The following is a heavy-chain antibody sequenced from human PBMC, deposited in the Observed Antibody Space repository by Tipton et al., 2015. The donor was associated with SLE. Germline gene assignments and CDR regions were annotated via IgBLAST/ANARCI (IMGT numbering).Heavy chain of an antibody. Sequence: GSLRLSCAASGFTFSSYWMSWVRQAPGNGLEWVANIKQDGSEKYYVDSVKGRFTISRDNAKNSLYLQMNSLRAEDTAVYYCATDVWYYYYGMDVWGQGTTVTVSS. J-gene: IGHJ6*02. CDR2: IKQDGSEK. CDR3: ATDVWYYYYGMDV. CDR1: GFTFSSYW. V-gene: IGHV3-7*01. D-gene: IGHD2-21*01.